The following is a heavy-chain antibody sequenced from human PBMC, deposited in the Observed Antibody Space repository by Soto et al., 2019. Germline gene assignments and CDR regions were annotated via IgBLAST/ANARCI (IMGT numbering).Heavy chain of an antibody. J-gene: IGHJ4*01. CDR3: ARTVEYDSIPYYYADF. D-gene: IGHD2-21*01. Sequence: ASVKVSCKASGYTFNTYAITWVRQAPGQGLEWMGWISGYNGNTNYAQTLQGRGTMTTDTSTSTAYLELRSLRSDDTAVYYCARTVEYDSIPYYYADFWGQGTRVTVSS. CDR2: ISGYNGNT. V-gene: IGHV1-18*01. CDR1: GYTFNTYA.